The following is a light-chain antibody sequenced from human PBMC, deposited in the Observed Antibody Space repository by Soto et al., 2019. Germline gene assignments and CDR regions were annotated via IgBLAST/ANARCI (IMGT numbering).Light chain of an antibody. CDR3: QHYNSYSEA. V-gene: IGKV1-5*01. Sequence: IQMTQSRSSLSASVGDSFTITCRAIQNIRNWLAWYQQKPGKAPNPLIYDASSLKSGVPSRCRGSGSGTEFTLTISSLQPDDFATYYCQHYNSYSEAFGQGTKVDNK. CDR2: DAS. CDR1: QNIRNW. J-gene: IGKJ1*01.